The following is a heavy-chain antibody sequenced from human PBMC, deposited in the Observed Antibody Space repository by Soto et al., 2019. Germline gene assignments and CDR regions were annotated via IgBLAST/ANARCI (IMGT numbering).Heavy chain of an antibody. CDR2: IYYSGST. J-gene: IGHJ4*02. Sequence: PSETLSLTCTVSGGSISSGGYYWSWIRQPPGKGLEWIGYIYYSGSTYYNPSLKSRVTISVDTSKNQFSLKLSSVTAADTAVYYCARLPYDILTGYPSPFDYWGQGTLVTVSS. V-gene: IGHV4-31*03. CDR3: ARLPYDILTGYPSPFDY. CDR1: GGSISSGGYY. D-gene: IGHD3-9*01.